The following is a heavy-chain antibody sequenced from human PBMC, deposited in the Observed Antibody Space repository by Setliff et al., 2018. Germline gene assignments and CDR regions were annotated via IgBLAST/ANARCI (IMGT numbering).Heavy chain of an antibody. V-gene: IGHV3-53*01. CDR2: TYRNGAT. Sequence: PGGSLRLSCAASGFVVSNNEMSWVRQAPGKGLEWVSVTYRNGATNYADSVRGRFSVSRDNSKNSMFLQMNDLRADDTAVYFCAKGGDWDDEHYAFVIWGQGTMVTVSS. CDR3: AKGGDWDDEHYAFVI. J-gene: IGHJ3*02. D-gene: IGHD1-1*01. CDR1: GFVVSNNE.